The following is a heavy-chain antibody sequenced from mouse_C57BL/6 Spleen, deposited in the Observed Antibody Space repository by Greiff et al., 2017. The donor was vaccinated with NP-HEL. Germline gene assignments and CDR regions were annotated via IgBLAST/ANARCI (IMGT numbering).Heavy chain of an antibody. D-gene: IGHD3-2*02. V-gene: IGHV1-50*01. CDR2: IDPSDSYT. CDR1: GYTFTSYW. J-gene: IGHJ2*01. CDR3: ARGGQLRADY. Sequence: VKLMESGAELVKPGASVKLSCKASGYTFTSYWMQWVKQRPGQGLEWIGEIDPSDSYTNYNQKFKGKATLTVDTSSSTAYMQLSSLTSEDSAVYYCARGGQLRADYWGQGTTLTVSS.